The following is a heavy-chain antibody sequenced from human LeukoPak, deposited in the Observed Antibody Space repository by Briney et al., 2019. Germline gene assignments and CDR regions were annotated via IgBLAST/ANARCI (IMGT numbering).Heavy chain of an antibody. J-gene: IGHJ4*02. V-gene: IGHV4-4*07. CDR2: IHPSGST. CDR3: ARGPPPDFDY. Sequence: SQTLSLTCSVSGDSISSYYWSWVRQPAGKGLEWIGRIHPSGSTNYSPSLKSRVTLSVDTSKNQLSLKLSSVTAADTAVYYCARGPPPDFDYWGRGTLVTVSS. CDR1: GDSISSYY.